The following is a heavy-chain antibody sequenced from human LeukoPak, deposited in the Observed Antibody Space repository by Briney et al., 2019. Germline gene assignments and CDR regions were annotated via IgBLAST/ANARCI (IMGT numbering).Heavy chain of an antibody. CDR2: ISHDGSNK. J-gene: IGHJ4*02. V-gene: IGHV3-30*18. D-gene: IGHD2-15*01. CDR1: GFSFSSYG. CDR3: AKEDCSGGSCY. Sequence: GGSLRLSCAASGFSFSSYGMHWVRQAPGKGLEWVAVISHDGSNKDSAGSVKGRFTVSRDNSKNTLYLEMTSLRAEDTALYYCAKEDCSGGSCYWGRGTLVTVSS.